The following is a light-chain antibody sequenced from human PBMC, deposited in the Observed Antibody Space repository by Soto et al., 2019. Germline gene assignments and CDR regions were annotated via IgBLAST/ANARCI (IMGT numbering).Light chain of an antibody. CDR1: SSDVGGYDY. CDR3: SSCTTSTTYVV. V-gene: IGLV2-14*03. J-gene: IGLJ2*01. CDR2: DVT. Sequence: QSALTQPASVSGSPGQSITISCTGTSSDVGGYDYVSWYQQHPGKAPKLIIYDVTRRPSGVSNRFSGSKSGNTASLAISGLQAEDEADYFCSSCTTSTTYVVFGGGTKVTVL.